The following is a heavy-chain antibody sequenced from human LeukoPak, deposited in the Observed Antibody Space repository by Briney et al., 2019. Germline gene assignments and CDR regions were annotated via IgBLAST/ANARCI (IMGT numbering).Heavy chain of an antibody. D-gene: IGHD5-18*01. CDR1: GYTFTGYY. V-gene: IGHV1-2*02. CDR2: INPNSGGT. J-gene: IGHJ5*02. CDR3: ARDTTMITYWFDP. Sequence: GASVKVSCKASGYTFTGYYMHWVRQAPGQGLEWMGWINPNSGGTNYAQKLQGRVTMTRDTSVSTAYMELNRLRSDDTGVYYCARDTTMITYWFDPWGQGTLVTVSS.